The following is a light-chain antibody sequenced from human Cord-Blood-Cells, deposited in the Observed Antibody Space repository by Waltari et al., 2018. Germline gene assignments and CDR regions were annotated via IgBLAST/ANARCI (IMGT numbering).Light chain of an antibody. CDR3: SSYTSSSTLYV. J-gene: IGLJ1*01. Sequence: QSALTQPASVSGSPGQSITISCPGTSSDVGGLNYVSWYQQHPGKAPKLMIYEVSNRPSGVSNRFSGSKSGNTASLTISGLQAEDEADYYCSSYTSSSTLYVFGTGTKVTVL. CDR1: SSDVGGLNY. CDR2: EVS. V-gene: IGLV2-14*01.